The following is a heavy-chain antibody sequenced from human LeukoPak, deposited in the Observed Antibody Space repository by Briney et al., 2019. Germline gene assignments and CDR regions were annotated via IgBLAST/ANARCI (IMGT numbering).Heavy chain of an antibody. Sequence: PSETLSLTCTVSGGSISSYYWSWIRQPPGKGLEWIGYIYYGGSTNYNPSLKSRVTISVDTSKNQFSLKLSSVTAADTAVYYCARVVGSSWFEFDYWGQGTLVTVSS. V-gene: IGHV4-59*01. J-gene: IGHJ4*02. D-gene: IGHD6-13*01. CDR3: ARVVGSSWFEFDY. CDR1: GGSISSYY. CDR2: IYYGGST.